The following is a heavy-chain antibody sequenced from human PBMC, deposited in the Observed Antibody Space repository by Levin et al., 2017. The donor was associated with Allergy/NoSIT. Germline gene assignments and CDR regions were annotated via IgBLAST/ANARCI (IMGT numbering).Heavy chain of an antibody. Sequence: GESLKISCAASGFTFINYAMNWVRQAPGKGLEWVSATGGSGGSTYYADSVKGRFTISRDNSKNTLYLQMNSLRAEDTALYYCAKDRGSNSWPYYVDCWGQGTLVTVSS. J-gene: IGHJ4*02. V-gene: IGHV3-23*01. D-gene: IGHD6-13*01. CDR1: GFTFINYA. CDR2: TGGSGGST. CDR3: AKDRGSNSWPYYVDC.